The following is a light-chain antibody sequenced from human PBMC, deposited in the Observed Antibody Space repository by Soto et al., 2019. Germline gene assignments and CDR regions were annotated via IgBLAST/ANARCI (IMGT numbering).Light chain of an antibody. CDR3: LVFYSGAMI. V-gene: IGLV7-46*01. CDR2: DTS. J-gene: IGLJ2*01. Sequence: QAVVTQEPSLTVSPGGKVLFTVAPSVGTITTGHFPYWFQQKPGQAPRTLIYDTSDRHSWTPARFAGSLLGGKAALTLSGVQAEDEADYYCLVFYSGAMIFGGGTNVTVL. CDR1: VGTITTGHF.